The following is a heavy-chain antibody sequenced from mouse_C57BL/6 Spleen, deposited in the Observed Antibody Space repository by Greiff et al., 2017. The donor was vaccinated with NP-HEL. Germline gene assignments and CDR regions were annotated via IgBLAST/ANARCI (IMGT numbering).Heavy chain of an antibody. D-gene: IGHD3-3*01. CDR1: GFTFSSYG. CDR2: ISSGGSYT. CDR3: AREGDPCFAY. J-gene: IGHJ3*01. V-gene: IGHV5-6*02. Sequence: EVKLVESGGDLVKPGGSLKLSCAASGFTFSSYGMSWVRQTPDKRLEWVATISSGGSYTYYPDSVKGRFTISRDNAKNTLYLQMSSLKSEDTAMYYCAREGDPCFAYWGQATLVTVSA.